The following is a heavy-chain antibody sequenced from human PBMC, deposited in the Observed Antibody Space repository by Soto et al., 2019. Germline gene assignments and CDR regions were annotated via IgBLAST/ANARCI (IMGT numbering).Heavy chain of an antibody. V-gene: IGHV3-9*01. Sequence: EVQLVESGGGLVQPGRSLRLSCAASGFTFDDYAMHWVRQAPGKGLERVSGISWNSGSICYADSVKGRFTISRDNAKNSLYLQMNSLRADDTALYYCAKGHYGSGRKYGMDVWGQGTTVTVSS. CDR2: ISWNSGSI. J-gene: IGHJ6*02. D-gene: IGHD3-10*01. CDR3: AKGHYGSGRKYGMDV. CDR1: GFTFDDYA.